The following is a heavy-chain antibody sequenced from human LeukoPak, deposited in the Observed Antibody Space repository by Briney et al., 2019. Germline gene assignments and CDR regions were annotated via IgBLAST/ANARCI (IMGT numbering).Heavy chain of an antibody. CDR2: IYYSGST. D-gene: IGHD3-22*01. CDR1: GGSISSSSYY. V-gene: IGHV4-39*07. CDR3: VREGGLYDSSGSY. J-gene: IGHJ4*02. Sequence: SETLSLTCTVSGGSISSSSYYWGWIRQPPGKGLEWIGSIYYSGSTYYNPSLKSRVTISVDTSKNQFSLKLSSVTAADTAVYYCVREGGLYDSSGSYWGQGTLVTVSS.